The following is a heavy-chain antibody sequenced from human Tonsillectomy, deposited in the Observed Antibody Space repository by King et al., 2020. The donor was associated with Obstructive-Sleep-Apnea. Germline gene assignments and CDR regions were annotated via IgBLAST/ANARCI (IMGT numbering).Heavy chain of an antibody. D-gene: IGHD4-23*01. CDR2: ISSSSSYI. V-gene: IGHV3-21*01. CDR3: ARVWGGGNPLESFDY. J-gene: IGHJ4*02. CDR1: GFTFSTYS. Sequence: VQLVESGGGLVKPGGSLRLSCAASGFTFSTYSMNWVRQAPGKGLEWVSSISSSSSYIYYADSVKGRVTISRDNAKNSLILQMNSLRAEDTAVYYCARVWGGGNPLESFDYWGQGTLVTVSS.